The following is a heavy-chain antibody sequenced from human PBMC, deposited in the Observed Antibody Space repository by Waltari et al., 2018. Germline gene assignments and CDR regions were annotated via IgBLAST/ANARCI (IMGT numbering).Heavy chain of an antibody. D-gene: IGHD1-26*01. CDR3: ARHMLALGDGDS. CDR1: GFTFSICA. CDR2: VSIDGRSQ. V-gene: IGHV3-30*02. J-gene: IGHJ4*02. Sequence: QVQLVESGGGVVQPGGSLRLSCAASGFTFSICAMHWVRQAPGKGLGWVAFVSIDGRSQYYRDSVKGRFTISRDNSENTVYLQMNSLRPEDTAVYYCARHMLALGDGDSWGQGTVVTVSS.